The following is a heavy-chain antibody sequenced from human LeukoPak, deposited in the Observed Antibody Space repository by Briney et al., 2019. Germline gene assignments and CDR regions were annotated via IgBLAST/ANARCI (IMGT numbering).Heavy chain of an antibody. Sequence: ASVKVSCKASGGTFSSYAISWVRQAPGQGLEWMEWINTNTGSPRYAQDFTGRFVFSLDTSLSTTYLQISSLKSEDTAIYYCARTRAPYYYGAGSPDFWGQGTLVTVSS. CDR1: GGTFSSYA. D-gene: IGHD3-10*01. CDR2: INTNTGSP. V-gene: IGHV7-4-1*02. J-gene: IGHJ4*02. CDR3: ARTRAPYYYGAGSPDF.